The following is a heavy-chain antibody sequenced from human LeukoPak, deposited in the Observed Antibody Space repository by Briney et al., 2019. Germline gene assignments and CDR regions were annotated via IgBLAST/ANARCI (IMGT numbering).Heavy chain of an antibody. J-gene: IGHJ4*02. CDR1: GFTFSSYA. CDR2: ISGSGGST. V-gene: IGHV3-23*01. Sequence: PGGSLRLSCAAPGFTFSSYAMSWVRQAPGKGLEWVSAISGSGGSTYYADSVKGRFTISRDNSKNTLYLQMNSLRAEDTAVYYCAKLGYGSGSYSDYWGQGTLVTVSS. D-gene: IGHD3-10*01. CDR3: AKLGYGSGSYSDY.